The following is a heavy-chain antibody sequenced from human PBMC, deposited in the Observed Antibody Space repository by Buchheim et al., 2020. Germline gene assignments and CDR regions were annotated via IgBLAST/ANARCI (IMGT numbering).Heavy chain of an antibody. D-gene: IGHD3-22*01. CDR3: AKDSDSSGYYFCQDWYFDL. V-gene: IGHV3-30*18. J-gene: IGHJ2*01. CDR2: ISYDGSNK. Sequence: QVQLVESGGGVVQPGRSLRLSCAASGFTFSSYGMHWVRQAPGKGLEWVAVISYDGSNKYYADSVKGRFTISRDNSKNTLYLQMNSLRAEDTAVYYCAKDSDSSGYYFCQDWYFDLWGRGTL. CDR1: GFTFSSYG.